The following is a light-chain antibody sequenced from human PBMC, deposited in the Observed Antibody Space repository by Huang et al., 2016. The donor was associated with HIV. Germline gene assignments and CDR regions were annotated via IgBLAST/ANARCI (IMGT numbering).Light chain of an antibody. CDR3: HQYNDWPPWT. V-gene: IGKV3-15*01. J-gene: IGKJ1*01. Sequence: EIVMTQSPATLSVSPGERAILLCWASQNIDTNVAWYQQKPGQAPRLLIFGASTRATGISARFTGGGSETEFTLTINSVQSEDVAMYYCHQYNDWPPWTFGQGTRVEI. CDR2: GAS. CDR1: QNIDTN.